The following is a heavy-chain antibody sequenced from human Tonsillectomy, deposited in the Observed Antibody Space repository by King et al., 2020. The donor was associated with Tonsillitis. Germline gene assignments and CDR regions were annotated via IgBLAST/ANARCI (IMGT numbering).Heavy chain of an antibody. V-gene: IGHV3-7*01. CDR3: ARDGEAVASYGMDV. CDR1: GFTFSSYW. CDR2: IKQDGSEK. Sequence: VQLVESGGGLVQPGGSLRLSCAASGFTFSSYWMSWVRQAPGKGLEWVANIKQDGSEKYYVDSVKGRFTISRDNAKNSLYLQMNSLRAEDTAVYYCARDGEAVASYGMDVWGQGTTVTVSS. J-gene: IGHJ6*02. D-gene: IGHD6-19*01.